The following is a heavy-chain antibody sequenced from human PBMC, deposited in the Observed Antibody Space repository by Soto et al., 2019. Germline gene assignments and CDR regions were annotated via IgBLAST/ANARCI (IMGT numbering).Heavy chain of an antibody. CDR1: GFTFSPYA. CDR2: ISYDGNNK. D-gene: IGHD2-15*01. Sequence: QVQLVESGGGVVQPGRSLRLSCAASGFTFSPYAMHWVRQAPGKGLEWVAVISYDGNNKNYADSVKGRLAISRDNSRNTLYLQMNSLRAEDTAVYYCARARVDTPALDYWGQGTLVTGSS. CDR3: ARARVDTPALDY. J-gene: IGHJ4*02. V-gene: IGHV3-30*09.